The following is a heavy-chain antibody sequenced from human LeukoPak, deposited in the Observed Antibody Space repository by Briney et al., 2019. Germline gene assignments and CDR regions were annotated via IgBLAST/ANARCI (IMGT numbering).Heavy chain of an antibody. CDR1: GFTFSSYS. Sequence: GSLRLSCAASGFTFSSYSMSWIRQPPGKGLEWIGEINHSGSTNYNPSLKSRVTISVDTSKNQFSLKLSSVTAADTAVYYCARGHDFWSGYYGYWGQGTLVTVSS. D-gene: IGHD3-3*01. V-gene: IGHV4-34*01. J-gene: IGHJ4*02. CDR2: INHSGST. CDR3: ARGHDFWSGYYGY.